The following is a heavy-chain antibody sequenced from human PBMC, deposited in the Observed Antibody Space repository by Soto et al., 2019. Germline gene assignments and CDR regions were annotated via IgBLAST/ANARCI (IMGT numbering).Heavy chain of an antibody. J-gene: IGHJ6*03. Sequence: PSETLSLTCTVSGGSISSGGYYWSLIRQHPGKGLEGIGYIYYSGSTYYNPSLKSRVTISVDTSKNQFSLKLSSVTAADTAVYYCAREVRSITIFGVVRPLSVYYMDVWGKGTTVTVSS. V-gene: IGHV4-31*03. CDR3: AREVRSITIFGVVRPLSVYYMDV. CDR2: IYYSGST. D-gene: IGHD3-3*01. CDR1: GGSISSGGYY.